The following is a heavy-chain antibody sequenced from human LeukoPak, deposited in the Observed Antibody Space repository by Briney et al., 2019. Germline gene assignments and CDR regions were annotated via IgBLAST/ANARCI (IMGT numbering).Heavy chain of an antibody. Sequence: GESLKISCKGSGYTFTTYWIGWVRQMPGKGLEWMGIIYPGDTDPRYSPSFQGQVAISADKSISTAYLQWSSLKASDSAMYYCVGRGLGSSWFGFDYWGQGTLVTVSS. V-gene: IGHV5-51*01. J-gene: IGHJ4*02. CDR2: IYPGDTDP. CDR3: VGRGLGSSWFGFDY. D-gene: IGHD6-13*01. CDR1: GYTFTTYW.